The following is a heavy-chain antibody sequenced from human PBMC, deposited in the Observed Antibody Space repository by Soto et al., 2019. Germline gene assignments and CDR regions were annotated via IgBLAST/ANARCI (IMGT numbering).Heavy chain of an antibody. V-gene: IGHV3-23*01. CDR3: AKGPRYNWNYVYYFDY. CDR2: ISGSGGST. D-gene: IGHD1-7*01. Sequence: PGGSLRLSCAASGFTFSSYAMSWVRQAPGKGLEWVSAISGSGGSTYYADSVKGRFTISRDNSKNTLYLQMNSLRAEDTAVYYCAKGPRYNWNYVYYFDYWGQGTLVTV. J-gene: IGHJ4*02. CDR1: GFTFSSYA.